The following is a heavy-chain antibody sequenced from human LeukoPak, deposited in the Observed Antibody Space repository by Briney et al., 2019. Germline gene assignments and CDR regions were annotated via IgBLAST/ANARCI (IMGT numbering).Heavy chain of an antibody. V-gene: IGHV3-30-3*01. J-gene: IGHJ4*02. Sequence: LSLTCTVSGGSISSSTYYWGWIRQPPGKGLEWVAVISYDGSNKYYADSVKGRFTISRDNSKNTLYLQMNSLRAEDTAVYYCASGGDPDYWGQGTLVTVSS. CDR3: ASGGDPDY. D-gene: IGHD2-21*02. CDR2: ISYDGSNK. CDR1: GGSISSST.